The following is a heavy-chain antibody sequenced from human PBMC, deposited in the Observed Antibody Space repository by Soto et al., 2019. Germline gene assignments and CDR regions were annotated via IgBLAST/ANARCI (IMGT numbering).Heavy chain of an antibody. V-gene: IGHV1-18*01. D-gene: IGHD2-2*02. CDR3: ARGGQYRYFDY. CDR2: ISAYNANT. CDR1: GYTFTIYG. J-gene: IGHJ4*02. Sequence: GASVKVSCKASGYTFTIYGISWVRQAPGQGLEWMGWISAYNANTNYAQKLQGRVTMTTDTSTNTAYMELRNLRSDDTAVYYCARGGQYRYFDYWGQGTLVPSPQ.